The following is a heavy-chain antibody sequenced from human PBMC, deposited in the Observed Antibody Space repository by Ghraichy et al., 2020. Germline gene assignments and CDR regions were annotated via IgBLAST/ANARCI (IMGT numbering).Heavy chain of an antibody. CDR1: GFSLSTSGVG. Sequence: SGPTLVKPTQTLTLTCTFSGFSLSTSGVGVGWIRQPPGKALEWLALIYWNDDKRYSPSLKSRLTITKDTSKNQVVLTMTNMDPVDTATYYCARTYCSSTSCYEAVLAFDIWGQGTMVTVSS. CDR2: IYWNDDK. D-gene: IGHD2-2*01. J-gene: IGHJ3*02. CDR3: ARTYCSSTSCYEAVLAFDI. V-gene: IGHV2-5*01.